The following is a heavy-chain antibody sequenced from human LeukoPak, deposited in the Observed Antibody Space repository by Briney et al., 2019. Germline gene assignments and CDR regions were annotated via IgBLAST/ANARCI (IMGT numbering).Heavy chain of an antibody. CDR3: ATVGAQGY. J-gene: IGHJ4*02. D-gene: IGHD1-26*01. CDR2: IRYDGSNK. Sequence: GGSLRLSCAAPGFTFSSYGMHWVRQAPGKGLEWVAFIRYDGSNKYYADSVKGRFTISRDNSKNTLYLQMNSPRAEDTAVYYCATVGAQGYWGQGTLVTVSS. CDR1: GFTFSSYG. V-gene: IGHV3-30*02.